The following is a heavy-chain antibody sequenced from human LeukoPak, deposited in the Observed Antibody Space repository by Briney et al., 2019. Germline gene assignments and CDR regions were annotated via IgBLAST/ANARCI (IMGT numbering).Heavy chain of an antibody. V-gene: IGHV3-53*05. D-gene: IGHD1-26*01. CDR3: ARDLSGGSYLTYYYYYCALDV. CDR1: GFTVTSNY. J-gene: IGHJ6*02. Sequence: GGSLRLSCAASGFTVTSNYMSWVRQAPGKGLEWVSVIYSGGNTYYADSVKGRFTISRDNSKNTLYLQMNSLRAEDTALYYCARDLSGGSYLTYYYYYCALDVWGQGTTVTVSS. CDR2: IYSGGNT.